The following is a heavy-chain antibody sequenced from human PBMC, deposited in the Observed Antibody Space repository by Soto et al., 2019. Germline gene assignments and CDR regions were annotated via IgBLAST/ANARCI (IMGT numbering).Heavy chain of an antibody. V-gene: IGHV4-61*08. J-gene: IGHJ5*02. D-gene: IGHD5-18*01. CDR3: ARDRGYSNWFDP. Sequence: SETLSLTCTVSGVSISSGDYYWSWIRQPPGKGLEWIGYIYYSGSTNYNPSLRSRLTISVDTSKNQFSLRLSSVTAADTAVYYCARDRGYSNWFDPWGQGTLVTVS. CDR1: GVSISSGDYY. CDR2: IYYSGST.